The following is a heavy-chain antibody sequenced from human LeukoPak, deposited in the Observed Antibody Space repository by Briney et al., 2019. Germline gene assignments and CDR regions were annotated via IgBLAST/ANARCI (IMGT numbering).Heavy chain of an antibody. CDR1: GGSISRYY. J-gene: IGHJ4*02. Sequence: PSETLSLTCTVSGGSISRYYWSWIRQPPGKGLEWIGYISYSGSTNYNPSLKSRVTMSVDTSKNQFSLKLSSVTAADTAVYYCARDSSGWGDFDYWGQGTLVTVSS. V-gene: IGHV4-59*12. D-gene: IGHD6-19*01. CDR3: ARDSSGWGDFDY. CDR2: ISYSGST.